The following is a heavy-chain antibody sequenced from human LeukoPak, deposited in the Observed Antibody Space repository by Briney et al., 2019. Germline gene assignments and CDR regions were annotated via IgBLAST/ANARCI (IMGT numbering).Heavy chain of an antibody. Sequence: SETLTLTCSVSGDSISSSTYYWGWIRQPPGKGLEWIGSVRYSGTTYYNPSLKSRVTISVDTSKNQFSLKLSSATAADTAVYYCARLWKDYYDSSGQDAFDIWGQGTMVTVSS. J-gene: IGHJ3*02. CDR3: ARLWKDYYDSSGQDAFDI. CDR1: GDSISSSTYY. D-gene: IGHD3-22*01. CDR2: VRYSGTT. V-gene: IGHV4-39*07.